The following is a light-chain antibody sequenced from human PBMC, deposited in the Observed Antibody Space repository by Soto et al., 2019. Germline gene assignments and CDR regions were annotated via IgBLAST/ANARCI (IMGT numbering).Light chain of an antibody. CDR3: AAWDDTDYV. J-gene: IGLJ1*01. CDR1: SSNIGSNY. Sequence: QSVLTQPPSASGTPGQRVTISCSGSSSNIGSNYVYWYQQLPGTAPKLLIYRNNQRPSGVPDRFSGSKSGTSASLAISGLRSEDEAAYYWAAWDDTDYVFRTGSKVTVL. V-gene: IGLV1-47*01. CDR2: RNN.